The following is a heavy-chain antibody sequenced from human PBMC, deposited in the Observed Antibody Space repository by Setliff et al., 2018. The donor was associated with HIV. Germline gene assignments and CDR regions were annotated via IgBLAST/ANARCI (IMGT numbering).Heavy chain of an antibody. J-gene: IGHJ1*01. D-gene: IGHD3-22*01. Sequence: ASVKVSCKASGHTFTNVDIHWLRRATGQGLEWMGWMNPNTGVSGYALKFQARVTMTEDTSTDTAYMELRTLRSEDTAVYYCVTGVYHDSSGYCPHWGQGTLVTVSS. V-gene: IGHV1-8*01. CDR1: GHTFTNVD. CDR3: VTGVYHDSSGYCPH. CDR2: MNPNTGVS.